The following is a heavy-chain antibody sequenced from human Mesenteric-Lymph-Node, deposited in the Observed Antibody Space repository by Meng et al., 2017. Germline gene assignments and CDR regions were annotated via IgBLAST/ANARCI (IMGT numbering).Heavy chain of an antibody. Sequence: QMRGRGPGMVRPSRPLSLTCTVPAGSISSSDYYWSWSRQPPGKGLEWIGYIYNSGSTYYNPPLKSRVTISVDTSKNQFSLKLSSVTAADTAVYYCARDRTTGRYFDYWGQGTLVTVSS. D-gene: IGHD4-11*01. CDR3: ARDRTTGRYFDY. V-gene: IGHV4-30-4*01. CDR1: AGSISSSDYY. J-gene: IGHJ4*02. CDR2: IYNSGST.